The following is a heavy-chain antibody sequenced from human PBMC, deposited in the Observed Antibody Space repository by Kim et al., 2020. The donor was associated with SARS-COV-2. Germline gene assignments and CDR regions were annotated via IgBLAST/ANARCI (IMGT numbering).Heavy chain of an antibody. D-gene: IGHD5-18*01. V-gene: IGHV3-53*01. CDR2: IYSGGST. J-gene: IGHJ3*02. CDR3: ARDQPRKNKNVDTAWGCYDI. Sequence: GGSLRLSCAASGFTVSSNYMSWVRQAPGKGLEWVSVIYSGGSTYYADSVKGRFTISRNNSKNTLYLQMNSLRAEDTAVYYCARDQPRKNKNVDTAWGCYDIWGHGTMVTVSS. CDR1: GFTVSSNY.